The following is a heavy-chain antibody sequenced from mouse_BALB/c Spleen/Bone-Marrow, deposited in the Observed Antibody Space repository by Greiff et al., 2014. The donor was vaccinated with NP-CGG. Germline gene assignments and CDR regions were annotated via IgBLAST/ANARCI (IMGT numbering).Heavy chain of an antibody. D-gene: IGHD2-4*01. V-gene: IGHV1-7*01. Sequence: QVQLKDSGAELAKPGASVKMSCKASGYTFTTYWIHWVKQRPGQGLEWIGYINPSTGNTEYNQKFRDRATLTADKSSSTPYMQLSNLTAEDSAVYYCARGLRDWYFDVWGAGTTVTVSS. CDR1: GYTFTTYW. CDR2: INPSTGNT. J-gene: IGHJ1*01. CDR3: ARGLRDWYFDV.